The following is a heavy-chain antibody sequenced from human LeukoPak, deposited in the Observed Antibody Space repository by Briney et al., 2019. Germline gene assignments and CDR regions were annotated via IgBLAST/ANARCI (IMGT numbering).Heavy chain of an antibody. J-gene: IGHJ6*03. V-gene: IGHV3-7*01. D-gene: IGHD3-3*01. CDR2: IKQDGSEK. Sequence: GGSLRLSCAASGFTFSSYWMSWVRQAPGKGLEWVANIKQDGSEKYYVDSVKGRFTVSRDNAKNSLYLQMNSLRAEDTAVYYCARSGYDFWSGYPLSYYYYMDVWGKETTVTVSS. CDR1: GFTFSSYW. CDR3: ARSGYDFWSGYPLSYYYYMDV.